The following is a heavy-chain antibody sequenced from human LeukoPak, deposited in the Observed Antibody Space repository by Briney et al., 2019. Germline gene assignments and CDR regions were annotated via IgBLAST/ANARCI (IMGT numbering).Heavy chain of an antibody. CDR3: ATQRGSYLWGTDFDY. V-gene: IGHV1-2*02. J-gene: IGHJ4*02. CDR1: GYTFTGYC. CDR2: INPNSGDT. Sequence: GASVKVSCKASGYTFTGYCMHWVRRAPGQGLEWMGWINPNSGDTKYSQKFQGRVTMTRDTSISTAYMELSRLRSDDTAVYYCATQRGSYLWGTDFDYWGQGTLVTVSS. D-gene: IGHD3-16*01.